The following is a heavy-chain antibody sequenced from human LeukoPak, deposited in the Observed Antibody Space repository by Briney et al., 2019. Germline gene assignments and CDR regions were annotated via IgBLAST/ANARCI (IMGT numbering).Heavy chain of an antibody. J-gene: IGHJ4*02. CDR3: AKSKLKDFFED. CDR1: EFTLSSYA. Sequence: GGSLRLSCEASEFTLSSYAMNWVRQASGKGLEWVSIISSSGDSIYYADSVKGRFTISRDNSKNTLYLQMNSLRAEDTAVYYCAKSKLKDFFEDWGQGTLVTVSS. D-gene: IGHD1-26*01. V-gene: IGHV3-23*01. CDR2: ISSSGDSI.